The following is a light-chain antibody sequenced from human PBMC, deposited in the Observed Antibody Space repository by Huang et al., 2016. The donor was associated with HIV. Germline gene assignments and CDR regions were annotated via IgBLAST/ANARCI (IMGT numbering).Light chain of an antibody. CDR3: QQYKSYPLA. CDR2: GAS. V-gene: IGKV1D-16*01. Sequence: DIQMTQSPSSLSASVGDRVTITCRASQDIGSWLAWYQQKPEKAPKSLIYGASSLQSGVPSRFSCGGSGTEFTLTITNLQPEDFATYYCQQYKSYPLAFGGGTKVEIK. J-gene: IGKJ4*01. CDR1: QDIGSW.